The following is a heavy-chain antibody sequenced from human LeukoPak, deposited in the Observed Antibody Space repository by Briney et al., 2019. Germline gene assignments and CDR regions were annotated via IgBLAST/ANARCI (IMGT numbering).Heavy chain of an antibody. CDR1: GLTFSRYG. CDR3: AKDAKSFGPRLVVDYYGMVV. D-gene: IGHD2-15*01. CDR2: ISYDGSNK. Sequence: GGSLRLSCAASGLTFSRYGMHCARQAPGKGLEWVAVISYDGSNKCYADSVKGRFTISRDNSKNTLYLQMNSLSAEDTAVYYCAKDAKSFGPRLVVDYYGMVVWGQGTTVTVSS. V-gene: IGHV3-30*18. J-gene: IGHJ6*02.